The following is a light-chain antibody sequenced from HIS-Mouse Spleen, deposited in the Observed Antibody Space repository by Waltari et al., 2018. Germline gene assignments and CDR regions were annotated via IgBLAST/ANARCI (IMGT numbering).Light chain of an antibody. V-gene: IGLV3-19*01. CDR3: NSRDSSGNHVV. CDR2: GKN. J-gene: IGLJ2*01. CDR1: SLRSYY. Sequence: SSELTQDPAVSVALGQTVRITCQGDSLRSYYASWYQQKPGQAPVLVIYGKNNRPSGLPDRFSGSSSGNTASLTSTRAQAEDEADYYCNSRDSSGNHVVFGGGTKLTVL.